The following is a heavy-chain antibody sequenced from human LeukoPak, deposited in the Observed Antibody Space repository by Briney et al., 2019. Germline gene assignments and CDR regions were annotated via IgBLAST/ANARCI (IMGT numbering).Heavy chain of an antibody. CDR1: GGSISSSSYY. CDR2: IYYSGST. Sequence: SETLSLTCTVSGGSISSSSYYWGWIRQPPGKGLEWIGSIYYSGSTYYNPSLKSRVTIPVDTSKNQFSLKLSSVTAADTAVYYCARQRVASGGYYYYYMDVWGKGTTVTVSS. D-gene: IGHD3-16*01. J-gene: IGHJ6*03. CDR3: ARQRVASGGYYYYYMDV. V-gene: IGHV4-39*01.